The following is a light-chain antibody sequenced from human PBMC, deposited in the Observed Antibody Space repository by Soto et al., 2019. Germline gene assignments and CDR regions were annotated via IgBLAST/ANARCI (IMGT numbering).Light chain of an antibody. J-gene: IGLJ2*01. CDR3: CSYAGSSTLV. V-gene: IGLV2-23*02. CDR1: SSDVGSYNL. Sequence: QSVLTQPASVSGSPGQSITISCTGTSSDVGSYNLVSWYQQHQGKAPKLMIYEVSKRPSGVSNRFSGSKSGNTASLTISGLQAEDEADYYCCSYAGSSTLVLGGGTKVTVL. CDR2: EVS.